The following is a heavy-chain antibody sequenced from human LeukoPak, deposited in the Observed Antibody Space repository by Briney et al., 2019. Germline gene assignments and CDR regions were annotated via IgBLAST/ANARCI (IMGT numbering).Heavy chain of an antibody. Sequence: GEALKISCQGSGYDFTNYWIGWVRQMPGKGLEWMAIIYPDDSDTKYNPSFQGQVTISSDKSISTAYLQWSSLKASDTAIYYCVRQADSSGWYYFDHWGPGTRVTVTS. J-gene: IGHJ4*02. CDR2: IYPDDSDT. V-gene: IGHV5-51*01. D-gene: IGHD6-19*01. CDR3: VRQADSSGWYYFDH. CDR1: GYDFTNYW.